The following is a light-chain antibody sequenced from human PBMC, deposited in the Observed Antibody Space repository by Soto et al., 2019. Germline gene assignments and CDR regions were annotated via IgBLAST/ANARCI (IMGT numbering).Light chain of an antibody. V-gene: IGKV3-11*01. CDR1: QSVRSY. CDR2: DAS. CDR3: QQRSDWPVT. Sequence: EIVLTQSPATLSLSPGERATLSCRASQSVRSYLAWYQQKPGQAPRLLIYDASSRATGIPARFSGSGSGTDCSLTTSSLEPEDFAIYYCQQRSDWPVTFGQGTKVEIK. J-gene: IGKJ1*01.